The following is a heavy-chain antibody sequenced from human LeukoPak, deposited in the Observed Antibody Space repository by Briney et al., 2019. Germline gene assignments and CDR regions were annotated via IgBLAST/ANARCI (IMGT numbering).Heavy chain of an antibody. CDR3: ARRPTTYHEYQFYHAMDV. CDR1: GFSFSTYA. CDR2: ISNSGSYI. Sequence: PGGSLRLSCVASGFSFSTYAMNWVRQAPGKGLEWVSSISNSGSYIYYADSVKGRFTISRDDAKKSVYLQMDSLRAEETAVYYCARRPTTYHEYQFYHAMDVWGQGTTVTVSS. J-gene: IGHJ6*02. V-gene: IGHV3-21*01. D-gene: IGHD2-2*01.